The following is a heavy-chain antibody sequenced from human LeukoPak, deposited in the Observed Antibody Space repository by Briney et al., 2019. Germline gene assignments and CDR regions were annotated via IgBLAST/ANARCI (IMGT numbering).Heavy chain of an antibody. CDR2: IYYSGST. J-gene: IGHJ4*02. D-gene: IGHD3-3*01. Sequence: SETLSLTCTVSAGSVSRDSYYWSWIRQPPGKGLEWIGYIYYSGSTNYNPSLKSRVTMSIDTSKNQVSLKLSSVTAADTAVYYCAPPQSGRDRFLPYFDYGGQEPWVTVS. CDR3: APPQSGRDRFLPYFDY. V-gene: IGHV4-61*01. CDR1: AGSVSRDSYY.